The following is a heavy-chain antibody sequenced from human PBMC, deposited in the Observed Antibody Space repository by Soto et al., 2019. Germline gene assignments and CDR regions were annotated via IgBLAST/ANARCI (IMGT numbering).Heavy chain of an antibody. D-gene: IGHD3-9*01. V-gene: IGHV1-69*01. Sequence: QVQLVQSGAEVKKPGSSVTVSCKASGGTFSSYAISWVRQAPGQGLEWLGGSIPIFGTANYAQKFQGRVTITADESTSTAYMELSSLRSEDTAVYYCARLPSPDYDILTGTDYWGQGTLVTLSS. CDR2: SIPIFGTA. CDR1: GGTFSSYA. J-gene: IGHJ4*02. CDR3: ARLPSPDYDILTGTDY.